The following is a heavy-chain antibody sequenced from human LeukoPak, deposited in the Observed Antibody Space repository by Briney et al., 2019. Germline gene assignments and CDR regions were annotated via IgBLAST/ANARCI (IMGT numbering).Heavy chain of an antibody. CDR2: IRSKGYGWTT. CDR1: GFTFGDYA. CDR3: TRGRDYYDSSGYFPTD. V-gene: IGHV3-49*03. Sequence: GGSLRLSCTASGFTFGDYAMSWFRQAPGKGLEWVGFIRSKGYGWTTEYAASVKCRFTISRGDSKSTAYLQMISLKTEHTAVYYCTRGRDYYDSSGYFPTDWGQGTLVTVSS. D-gene: IGHD3-22*01. J-gene: IGHJ4*02.